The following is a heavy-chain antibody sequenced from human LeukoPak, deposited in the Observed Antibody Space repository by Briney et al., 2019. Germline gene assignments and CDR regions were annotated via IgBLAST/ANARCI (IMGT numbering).Heavy chain of an antibody. CDR3: AGSFLYDSSGYYFSPQYFDY. V-gene: IGHV1-69*04. D-gene: IGHD3-22*01. Sequence: GASVKVSCNASGVTFSSDAISWVRQAPGQGLEWMGRIIPILGTANYAQKFQGRVTITADKSTSTAYMELSSLRSEDTAVYYCAGSFLYDSSGYYFSPQYFDYWGQGTLVTVSS. J-gene: IGHJ4*02. CDR1: GVTFSSDA. CDR2: IIPILGTA.